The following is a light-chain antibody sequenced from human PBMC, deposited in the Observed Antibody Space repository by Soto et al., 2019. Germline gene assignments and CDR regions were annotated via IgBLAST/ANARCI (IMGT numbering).Light chain of an antibody. J-gene: IGKJ1*01. Sequence: EIVLTQSPGTLSLSPGERAILSCRASQSVSSSYLAWYQQKPGQAPSLLIYGASSRATGIPDRFSGSGSGTDFTLSISRLEPEDFAVYYCQQYGRSPPTFGQGTKVEIK. CDR2: GAS. V-gene: IGKV3-20*01. CDR1: QSVSSSY. CDR3: QQYGRSPPT.